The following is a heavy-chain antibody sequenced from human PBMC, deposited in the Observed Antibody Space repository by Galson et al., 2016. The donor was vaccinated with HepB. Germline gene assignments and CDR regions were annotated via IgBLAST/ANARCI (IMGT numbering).Heavy chain of an antibody. Sequence: SETLSLTCTVSGASVSGGTYYWDWIRQTPAKGLEWIGAISSSRLTYYTPSLEGRVTISIDTSKNRFSLTLRSVTAADTAIYYCARHPERQWDYDAGTGYYYFDDWGQGTLVTVSS. D-gene: IGHD3-22*01. J-gene: IGHJ4*02. V-gene: IGHV4-39*01. CDR3: ARHPERQWDYDAGTGYYYFDD. CDR1: GASVSGGTYY. CDR2: ISSSRLT.